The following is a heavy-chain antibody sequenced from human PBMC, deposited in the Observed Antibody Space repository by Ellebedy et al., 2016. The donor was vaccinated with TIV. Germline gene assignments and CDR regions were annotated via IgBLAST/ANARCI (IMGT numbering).Heavy chain of an antibody. CDR2: ITSSGNYM. D-gene: IGHD4-17*01. Sequence: GESLKISCAVSGVIFNDYNMNWVRQIPGKGLQWVASITSSGNYMNYADSVKGRFTVSRDNAKSSLFLQMSSLRDEDTAVYYCASLRNDYGDYVNYWGQGTRVTVSS. J-gene: IGHJ4*02. CDR1: GVIFNDYN. V-gene: IGHV3-21*01. CDR3: ASLRNDYGDYVNY.